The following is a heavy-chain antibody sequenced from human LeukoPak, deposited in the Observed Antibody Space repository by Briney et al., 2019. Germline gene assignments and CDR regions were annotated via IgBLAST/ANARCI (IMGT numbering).Heavy chain of an antibody. CDR1: GFIFSSYE. CDR2: ISSSASTI. Sequence: GGSLRLSCAASGFIFSSYEMNWVRQAPGKGLEWVSFISSSASTIYYPDSVKGRFTISRDNAQNSLHLQMNSLRGEDTAVYYCAWGSGSSFDYWGQGTLVTVSS. J-gene: IGHJ4*02. CDR3: AWGSGSSFDY. D-gene: IGHD3-10*01. V-gene: IGHV3-48*03.